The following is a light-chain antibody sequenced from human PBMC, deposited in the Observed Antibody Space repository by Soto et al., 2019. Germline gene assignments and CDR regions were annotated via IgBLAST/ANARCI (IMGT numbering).Light chain of an antibody. Sequence: QSALTQPASVSGSPGQSITISCTGTSSDVGGYNYVSWYQQHPGKAPKLMIYDVSNRPSGVSNRLSGSKSGNTASLTISGRQSADEAGYYCSSHTRSSTLLHVFGPGTKLTVL. V-gene: IGLV2-14*01. J-gene: IGLJ1*01. CDR1: SSDVGGYNY. CDR3: SSHTRSSTLLHV. CDR2: DVS.